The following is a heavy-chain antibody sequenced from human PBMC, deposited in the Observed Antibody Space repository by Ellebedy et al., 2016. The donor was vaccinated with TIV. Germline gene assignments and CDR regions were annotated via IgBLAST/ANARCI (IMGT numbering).Heavy chain of an antibody. CDR3: AHRRPGRLLRFDP. J-gene: IGHJ5*02. CDR2: IYWDDDK. Sequence: SGPTLVKPTQTLTLTCTFSGFSLTPRELGGGWIRQPPGKPLEWLALIYWDDDKRYSPSLKNKLTITKDTSENQVVLTMPNVDPADTATYYCAHRRPGRLLRFDPWGPGTLVTVSS. CDR1: GFSLTPRELG. D-gene: IGHD1-26*01. V-gene: IGHV2-5*02.